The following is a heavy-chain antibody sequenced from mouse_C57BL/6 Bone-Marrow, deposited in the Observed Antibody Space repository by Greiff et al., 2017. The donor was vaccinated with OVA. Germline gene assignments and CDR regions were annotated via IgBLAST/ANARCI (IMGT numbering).Heavy chain of an antibody. CDR2: ISNGGGST. V-gene: IGHV5-12*01. J-gene: IGHJ4*01. Sequence: EVQGVESGGGLVQPGGSLKLSCAASGFTFSDYYMYWVRQTPEKRLEWVAYISNGGGSTYYPDTVKGRFTISRDNAKNTLYLQMSRLKSEDTAMYYCARRGGLYAMDYWGQGTSVTVSS. CDR1: GFTFSDYY. CDR3: ARRGGLYAMDY.